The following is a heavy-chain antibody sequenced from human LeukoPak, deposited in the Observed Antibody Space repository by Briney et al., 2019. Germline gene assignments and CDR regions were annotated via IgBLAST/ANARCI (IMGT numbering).Heavy chain of an antibody. V-gene: IGHV1-2*02. CDR1: GYTFTGYY. CDR2: INPNSGGT. D-gene: IGHD6-13*01. J-gene: IGHJ4*02. Sequence: ASVKVSCKASGYTFTGYYMHWVRQAPGQGLEWMGWINPNSGGTNYAQKFQGKVTMTRDTSITTAYMELSRLRSDDTAVYYCASGSGIAAAGPLSYSDYWGQGTLVTVSS. CDR3: ASGSGIAAAGPLSYSDY.